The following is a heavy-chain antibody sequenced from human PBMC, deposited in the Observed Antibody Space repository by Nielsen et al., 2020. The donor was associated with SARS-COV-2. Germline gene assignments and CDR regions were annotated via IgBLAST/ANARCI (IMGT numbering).Heavy chain of an antibody. CDR3: ARDWSSGSGSSYYYYGMDV. D-gene: IGHD3-10*01. J-gene: IGHJ6*02. Sequence: SLKISCKGSGFTFDDFAMHWVRKAPGKGLEWVAGITWDSYTKRYADSVMGRFTISRDNAKNSLYLQMNSLRAEDTAVYYCARDWSSGSGSSYYYYGMDVWGQGTTVTVSS. CDR1: GFTFDDFA. V-gene: IGHV3-9*01. CDR2: ITWDSYTK.